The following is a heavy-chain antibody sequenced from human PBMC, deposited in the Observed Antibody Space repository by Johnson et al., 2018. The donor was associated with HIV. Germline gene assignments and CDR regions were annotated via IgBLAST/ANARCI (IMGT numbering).Heavy chain of an antibody. D-gene: IGHD6-6*01. CDR3: ARERSLNEYSSSWDAFDI. V-gene: IGHV3-30-3*01. J-gene: IGHJ3*02. CDR2: ISYDGSNK. CDR1: GFTFSSYA. Sequence: QLVESGGGVVQPGRSLRLSCAASGFTFSSYAMHWVRQAPGKGLEWVAVISYDGSNKYYADSVKGRFTISRDNSKNTLYLQMNSLRAEDTAVYYCARERSLNEYSSSWDAFDIWGQGTMVTVSS.